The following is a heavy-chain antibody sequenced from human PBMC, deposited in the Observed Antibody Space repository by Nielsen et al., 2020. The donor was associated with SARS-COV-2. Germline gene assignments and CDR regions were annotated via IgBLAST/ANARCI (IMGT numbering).Heavy chain of an antibody. J-gene: IGHJ2*01. Sequence: GESLKISCAASGFTFSSYAMSWVRQAPGKGLEWVSAISGSGGSTYYTDSVKGRFTISRDNSKNTLYLQMNSLRAEDTAVYYCATRRGLGGSYWYFDLWGRGTLVTVSS. D-gene: IGHD1-26*01. V-gene: IGHV3-23*01. CDR3: ATRRGLGGSYWYFDL. CDR2: ISGSGGST. CDR1: GFTFSSYA.